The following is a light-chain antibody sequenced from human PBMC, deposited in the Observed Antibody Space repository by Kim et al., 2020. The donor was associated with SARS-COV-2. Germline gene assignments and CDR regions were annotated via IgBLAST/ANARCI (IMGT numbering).Light chain of an antibody. J-gene: IGKJ1*01. CDR2: DAS. V-gene: IGKV3-15*01. CDR3: QQYMEGRVT. Sequence: EVVLTQSPATLSVSPGERATLSCRASQTVSTYLDWYQQKTGQAPRLLIYDASSSATGIPDRFSGSGSGTEFTLTLCSLQSEDLALYYCQQYMEGRVTFGQGTKVDIK. CDR1: QTVSTY.